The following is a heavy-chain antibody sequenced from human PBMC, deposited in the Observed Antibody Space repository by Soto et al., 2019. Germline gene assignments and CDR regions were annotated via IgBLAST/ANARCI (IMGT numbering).Heavy chain of an antibody. CDR1: GFTFSSYG. CDR3: AKDSSCRGYDYWYFDY. CDR2: ISYDGSNK. J-gene: IGHJ4*02. Sequence: PGGSLRLSCAASGFTFSSYGMHWVRQAPGKGLEWVAVISYDGSNKYYADSVKGRFTISRDNSKNTLYLQMNSLRAEDTAVYYCAKDSSCRGYDYWYFDYLGQGTLVTVSS. V-gene: IGHV3-30*18. D-gene: IGHD5-12*01.